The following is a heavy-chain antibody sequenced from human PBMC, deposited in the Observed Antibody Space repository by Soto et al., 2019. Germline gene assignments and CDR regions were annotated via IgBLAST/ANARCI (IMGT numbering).Heavy chain of an antibody. Sequence: EVQLVESGGGLVQPGGSLRLSCAASGFTVSSNYMSWVRQAPGKGLEWVSVIYSGGSTYYADSVKGRFTISRHNSKNTRYLQMNSVRAEDTAVYYCASTAMGDYYYYAMDVWGQGTTVTVSS. J-gene: IGHJ6*02. CDR2: IYSGGST. V-gene: IGHV3-53*04. D-gene: IGHD5-18*01. CDR1: GFTVSSNY. CDR3: ASTAMGDYYYYAMDV.